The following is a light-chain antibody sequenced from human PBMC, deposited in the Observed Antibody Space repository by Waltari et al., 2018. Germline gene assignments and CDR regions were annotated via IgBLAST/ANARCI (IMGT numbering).Light chain of an antibody. J-gene: IGKJ2*01. CDR1: QSVLYSSNNKNY. V-gene: IGKV4-1*01. CDR2: WAS. Sequence: DIVMTQSPDSLAVSLGERATINCKSSQSVLYSSNNKNYLALYQQKPGQPPNLLIYWASTRESGVPDLFSGSGSGTYFTLTISSLQAEDVAVYYCQQYYSAPYTFGQGTKLEIK. CDR3: QQYYSAPYT.